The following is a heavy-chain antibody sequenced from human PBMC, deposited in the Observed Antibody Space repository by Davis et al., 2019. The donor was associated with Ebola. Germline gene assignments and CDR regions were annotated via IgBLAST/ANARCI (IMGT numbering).Heavy chain of an antibody. CDR1: GFSVSSYA. CDR3: AKERDSGSYIGRGEFDY. D-gene: IGHD1-26*01. J-gene: IGHJ4*02. Sequence: GGSLRLSCVGSGFSVSSYAMSWVRQVPGKGLEWVSAISGNGGATLSADSVKGRFTISRDSSRSTLFLQINRVGAEDTAIYYCAKERDSGSYIGRGEFDYWGQGILVTVSS. CDR2: ISGNGGAT. V-gene: IGHV3-23*01.